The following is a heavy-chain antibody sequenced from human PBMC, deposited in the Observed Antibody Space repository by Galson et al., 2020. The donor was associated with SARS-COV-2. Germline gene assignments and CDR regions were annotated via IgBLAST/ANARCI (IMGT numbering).Heavy chain of an antibody. J-gene: IGHJ4*02. V-gene: IGHV1-46*01. CDR3: ARDIRVRTEDYYDSSGLAFDY. Sequence: ASVKVSCKASGYTFTSYYMHWVRQAPGQGLEWMGIINPSGGSTCYAQKFQGRVTMTRDTSTSTVYMELSSLRSEDTAVYYCARDIRVRTEDYYDSSGLAFDYWGQGTLVTVSS. CDR2: INPSGGST. D-gene: IGHD3-22*01. CDR1: GYTFTSYY.